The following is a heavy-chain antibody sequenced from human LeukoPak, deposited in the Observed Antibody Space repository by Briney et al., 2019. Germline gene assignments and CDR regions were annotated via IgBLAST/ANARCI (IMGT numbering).Heavy chain of an antibody. CDR1: GGSISSYY. V-gene: IGHV4-59*01. CDR3: ARVRFLEWLPDAFDI. Sequence: SETLSLTCTVSGGSISSYYWCWIRQPPGKGLEWIGYIYYSGSTNYNPSLKSRVTISVDTSKNQFSLKLSSVTAAHTAVYYCARVRFLEWLPDAFDIWGQWTMVTVSS. D-gene: IGHD3-3*01. J-gene: IGHJ3*02. CDR2: IYYSGST.